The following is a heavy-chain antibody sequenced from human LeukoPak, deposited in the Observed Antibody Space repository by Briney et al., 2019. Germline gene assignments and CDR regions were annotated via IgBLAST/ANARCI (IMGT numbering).Heavy chain of an antibody. V-gene: IGHV3-43D*03. Sequence: GGSLRLSCAASGFTFDDYAMHWVRQAPGKGLEWVSLITWDGGSIYYAESVKGRFTISRDNSKNSLYLQMNSLRAEDTALYYCAKGLGAARGTNAFDIWGQGTMVTVSS. CDR1: GFTFDDYA. J-gene: IGHJ3*02. D-gene: IGHD6-6*01. CDR2: ITWDGGSI. CDR3: AKGLGAARGTNAFDI.